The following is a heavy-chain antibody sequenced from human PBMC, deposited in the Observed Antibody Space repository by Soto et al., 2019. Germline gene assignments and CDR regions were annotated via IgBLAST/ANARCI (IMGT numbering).Heavy chain of an antibody. CDR2: ISGSGGST. CDR1: GFTFSSYA. Sequence: EVLLLESGGGLVQPGGSLRLSCAASGFTFSSYAMSWVRQAPGKGLEWVSAISGSGGSTYYADSVKGRFTISRDNSKNTLYLQMNSLRAEDTAVYYCAKDQELLYGMAPTDAFDIWGQGTMVTVSS. CDR3: AKDQELLYGMAPTDAFDI. D-gene: IGHD6-13*01. J-gene: IGHJ3*02. V-gene: IGHV3-23*01.